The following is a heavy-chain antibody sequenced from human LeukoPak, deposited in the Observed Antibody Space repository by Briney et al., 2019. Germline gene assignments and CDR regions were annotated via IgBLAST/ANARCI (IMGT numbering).Heavy chain of an antibody. CDR1: GFTFSSYS. V-gene: IGHV3-21*01. CDR3: ARNSEMATIPFDY. Sequence: GGSLRLSCAASGFTFSSYSMNWVRQAPGKGLEWVSSISSSSSYIYYADSVKGRFTISRDNAKNSLYLQMNSLRAEDTAVYYCARNSEMATIPFDYWGQGTLVTVSS. J-gene: IGHJ4*02. D-gene: IGHD5-24*01. CDR2: ISSSSSYI.